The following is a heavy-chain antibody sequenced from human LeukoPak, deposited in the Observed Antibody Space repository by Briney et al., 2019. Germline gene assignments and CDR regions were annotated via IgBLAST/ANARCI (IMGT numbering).Heavy chain of an antibody. J-gene: IGHJ4*02. Sequence: GGSLRLSCAASGFTFSSHAMHWVRQAPGKGLAWVAIISADGSRNSYADSLRGRFTISRDNSKNTLYLQMNSVRTEDTAVYYCARVGSGWYDFDYWGQGTLVTVSS. CDR3: ARVGSGWYDFDY. CDR2: ISADGSRN. D-gene: IGHD6-19*01. V-gene: IGHV3-30-3*01. CDR1: GFTFSSHA.